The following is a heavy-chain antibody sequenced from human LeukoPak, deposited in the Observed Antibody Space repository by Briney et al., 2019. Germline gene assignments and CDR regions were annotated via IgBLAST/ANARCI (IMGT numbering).Heavy chain of an antibody. CDR3: ARGFRDTAMFLDY. D-gene: IGHD5-18*01. J-gene: IGHJ4*02. Sequence: SGGSLRLSCAASGFTFSSYEMNWVRQAPGKGLEGISAISGSSSNVYYAASVRGRFTISRDNSENSLYLQLNTMSAEDTAVYYCARGFRDTAMFLDYWGQGTLVTVSS. V-gene: IGHV3-48*03. CDR1: GFTFSSYE. CDR2: ISGSSSNV.